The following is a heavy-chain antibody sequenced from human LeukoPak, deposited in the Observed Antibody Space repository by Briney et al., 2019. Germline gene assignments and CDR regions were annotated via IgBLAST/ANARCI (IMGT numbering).Heavy chain of an antibody. CDR3: SAELPGTTVHY. CDR1: GYSINSDYY. CDR2: IYHSGAT. V-gene: IGHV4-38-2*02. Sequence: SETLSLTCTVSGYSINSDYYWGWIRQPPGKGLQWIGSIYHSGATYYNPSLRSRLTISVDTPKNQFSLKLSSVTAADTALYFCSAELPGTTVHYWGQGALVTVSS. J-gene: IGHJ4*02. D-gene: IGHD1-1*01.